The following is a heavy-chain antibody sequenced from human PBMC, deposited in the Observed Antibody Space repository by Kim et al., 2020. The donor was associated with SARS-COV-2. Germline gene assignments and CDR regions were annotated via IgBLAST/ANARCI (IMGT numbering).Heavy chain of an antibody. CDR2: IWYDGSNK. Sequence: GGSLRLSCAASGFTFSSYGMHWVRQAPGKGLEWVAVIWYDGSNKYYADSVKGRFTISRDNSKNTLYLQMNSLRAEDTAVYYCAKGGYSGYDYFLLDYWGQGTLVTVSS. J-gene: IGHJ4*02. V-gene: IGHV3-33*06. CDR1: GFTFSSYG. CDR3: AKGGYSGYDYFLLDY. D-gene: IGHD5-12*01.